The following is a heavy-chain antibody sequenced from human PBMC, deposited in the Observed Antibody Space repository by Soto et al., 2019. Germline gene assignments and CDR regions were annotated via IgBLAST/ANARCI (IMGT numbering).Heavy chain of an antibody. J-gene: IGHJ6*02. Sequence: QMQLVQSGAEVRKPGASVKISCKASGYTFSHYYMNWVRQAPGQGLEWMGILNPGDDIASYAQRFRGRVTMSDDMSTGTVYMELNSLTSEDTAIYFCARDGNVYGMDVWGQGTTVTVS. CDR3: ARDGNVYGMDV. CDR1: GYTFSHYY. V-gene: IGHV1-46*01. CDR2: LNPGDDIA.